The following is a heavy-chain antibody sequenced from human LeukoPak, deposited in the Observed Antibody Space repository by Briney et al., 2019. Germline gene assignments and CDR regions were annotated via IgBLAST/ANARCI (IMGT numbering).Heavy chain of an antibody. CDR1: GFTFSSYS. J-gene: IGHJ4*02. V-gene: IGHV3-21*04. Sequence: GRSLRLSCAASGFTFSSYSMNWVRQAPGKGLEWVSSISSSSSYIYYADSVKGRFTISRDNAKNSLYLQMSSLRAEDTAVYYCAKDERNWNYNLASQTYDWGQGTLVTVSS. CDR3: AKDERNWNYNLASQTYD. D-gene: IGHD1-7*01. CDR2: ISSSSSYI.